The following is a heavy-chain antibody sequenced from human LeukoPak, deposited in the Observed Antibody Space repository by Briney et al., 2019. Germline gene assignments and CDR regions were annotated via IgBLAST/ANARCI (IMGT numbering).Heavy chain of an antibody. CDR1: EFTVSSNY. CDR2: IYSGGST. CDR3: ARDPGGPHTVKWDAFDI. J-gene: IGHJ3*02. Sequence: PGGSLRLSCAASEFTVSSNYMSWVRQAPGKGLEWVSVIYSGGSTYYADSVKGRFTISRDNSKNTLYLQMNSLRAEDTAVYYCARDPGGPHTVKWDAFDIWGQGTMVTVSS. D-gene: IGHD2-2*02. V-gene: IGHV3-53*01.